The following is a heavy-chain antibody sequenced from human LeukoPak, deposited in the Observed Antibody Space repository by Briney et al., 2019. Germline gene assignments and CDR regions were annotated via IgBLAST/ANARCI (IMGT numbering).Heavy chain of an antibody. CDR3: ARGRVSTLDY. Sequence: GGSLRLSCAASGFTFSSYAMHWVRQAPGKGLEYVSAISSNGGSAYYANSVKGRFTISRDNSKNTLYLQMGSLRAEDMAVYYCARGRVSTLDYWGQGTLVTVSS. CDR2: ISSNGGSA. CDR1: GFTFSSYA. V-gene: IGHV3-64*01. D-gene: IGHD2-2*01. J-gene: IGHJ4*02.